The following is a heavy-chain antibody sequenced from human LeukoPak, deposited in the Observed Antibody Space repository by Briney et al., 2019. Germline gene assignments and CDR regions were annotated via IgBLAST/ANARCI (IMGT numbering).Heavy chain of an antibody. CDR3: AREVLGWDYYYYYMDV. CDR1: GYTFTSYG. V-gene: IGHV1-18*01. CDR2: ISAYNGNT. Sequence: EASVKVSCKASGYTFTSYGISWVRQAPGQGLEWMGWISAYNGNTNYAQKLQGRVTMTTDTSTSTAYMELRSLRSDDTAVYYCAREVLGWDYYYYYMDVWGKGTTVTVSS. J-gene: IGHJ6*03. D-gene: IGHD1-26*01.